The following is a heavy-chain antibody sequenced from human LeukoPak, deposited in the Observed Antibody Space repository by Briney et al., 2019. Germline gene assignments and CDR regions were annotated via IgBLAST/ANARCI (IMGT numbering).Heavy chain of an antibody. J-gene: IGHJ5*02. D-gene: IGHD6-13*01. CDR3: AKFRDSSSWVWFDP. Sequence: PGGSLRLSCAASGFTFSSYAMSWVRQAPGKGLEWVSAISGSGGSTYYADSVKGRFTISRDNSRNTLYLQMNSLRAEDTAVYYCAKFRDSSSWVWFDPWGQGTLVTVSS. V-gene: IGHV3-23*01. CDR1: GFTFSSYA. CDR2: ISGSGGST.